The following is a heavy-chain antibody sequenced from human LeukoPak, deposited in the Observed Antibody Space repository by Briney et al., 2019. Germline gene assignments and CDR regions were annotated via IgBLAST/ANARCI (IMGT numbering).Heavy chain of an antibody. Sequence: GGSLRLSCAASGFTFSSYWMSWVRQAPGKGLEWVANIKQDGSEKYYVDSVKGRFTISRDNAKNSLYLQMNSLRAEDAAVYYRARDVKWLQTRIDAFDIWGQGTMVTVSS. CDR3: ARDVKWLQTRIDAFDI. CDR1: GFTFSSYW. CDR2: IKQDGSEK. J-gene: IGHJ3*02. D-gene: IGHD5-24*01. V-gene: IGHV3-7*01.